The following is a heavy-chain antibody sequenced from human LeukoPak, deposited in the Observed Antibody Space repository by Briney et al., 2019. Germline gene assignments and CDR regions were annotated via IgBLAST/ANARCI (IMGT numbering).Heavy chain of an antibody. V-gene: IGHV4-34*01. Sequence: SETLSLTCAVSGGSISSGGYSWSWIRQPPGKGLEWIGEINHSGSTNYNPSLKSRVAISVDTSKNQFSLKLSSVTAADTAVYYCARHRWPVNPRTNYFDYWGQGTLVTVSS. CDR3: ARHRWPVNPRTNYFDY. J-gene: IGHJ4*02. CDR1: GGSISSGGYS. CDR2: INHSGST. D-gene: IGHD6-13*01.